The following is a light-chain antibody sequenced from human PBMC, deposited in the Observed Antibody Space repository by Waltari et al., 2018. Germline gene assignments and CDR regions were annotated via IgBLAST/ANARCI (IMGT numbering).Light chain of an antibody. CDR3: QQLSDFPYT. CDR1: QDISTF. CDR2: AAS. J-gene: IGKJ2*01. V-gene: IGKV1-9*01. Sequence: DIQLTQSPSFLSASVRDRVPVTCRASQDISTFLVWYQQMPGKAPKVLIHAASSLGTGVPSRFSGSGSGTEFTLTISSLQPEDVATYYCQQLSDFPYTFGQGTKLEIK.